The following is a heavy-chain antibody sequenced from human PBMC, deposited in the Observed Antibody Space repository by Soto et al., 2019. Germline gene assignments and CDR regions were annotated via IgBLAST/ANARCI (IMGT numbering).Heavy chain of an antibody. CDR1: GYTFTSYD. V-gene: IGHV1-8*01. D-gene: IGHD2-15*01. J-gene: IGHJ5*02. Sequence: QVQLVQSGAEVKKPGASVKVSCKASGYTFTSYDINWVRQATGQGLEWMGWMNPNSGNTGYAQKFPGRVTMTRNTSISTAYMELSSLRSEDTAVYYCARGVVVVVAATGWFDPWGQGTLVTVSS. CDR2: MNPNSGNT. CDR3: ARGVVVVVAATGWFDP.